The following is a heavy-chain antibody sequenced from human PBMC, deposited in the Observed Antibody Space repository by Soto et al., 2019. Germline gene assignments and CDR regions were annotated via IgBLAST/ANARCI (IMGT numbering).Heavy chain of an antibody. CDR2: IIPIFGTA. D-gene: IGHD4-17*01. CDR3: AAGPTVTTAGYFDY. J-gene: IGHJ4*02. CDR1: GGTFSSYA. V-gene: IGHV1-69*06. Sequence: SVKVSCKASGGTFSSYAISWVRQAPGQGLEWMGGIIPIFGTANYAQKFQGRVTITADKSTSTAYMELSSLRSEDTAVYYCAAGPTVTTAGYFDYWGQGTLVTVSS.